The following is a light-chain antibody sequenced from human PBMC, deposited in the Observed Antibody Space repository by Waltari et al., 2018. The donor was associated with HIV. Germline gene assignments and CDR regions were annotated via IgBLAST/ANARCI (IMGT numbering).Light chain of an antibody. V-gene: IGLV2-14*01. CDR2: EVT. CDR3: STHTTTDTLI. CDR1: TRYFGRYHS. Sequence: QSALTQPASVSGSPGQSDTISCTATTRYFGRYHSVSLYQQNPGTLPKVIIYEVTSRPAAVPPRFAGSKSGNTASLSISGLQAEDESIYYCSTHTTTDTLIFGGGTKLTVL. J-gene: IGLJ2*01.